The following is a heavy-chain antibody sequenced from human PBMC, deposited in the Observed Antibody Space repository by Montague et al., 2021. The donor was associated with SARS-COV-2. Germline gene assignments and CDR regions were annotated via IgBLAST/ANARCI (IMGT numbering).Heavy chain of an antibody. Sequence: SETLSLTCTVSGVSVSNRYTHWSWIRQSPGKGLEWIGHIDYGGSPNYSPSLHSRVTISLDTSKNQLSLRLNSATAADTAAYYCASYWQGGSGRGSWGQGTLGTGSS. CDR1: GVSVSNRYTH. CDR3: ASYWQGGSGRGS. D-gene: IGHD3-10*01. J-gene: IGHJ5*02. CDR2: IDYGGSP. V-gene: IGHV4-61*01.